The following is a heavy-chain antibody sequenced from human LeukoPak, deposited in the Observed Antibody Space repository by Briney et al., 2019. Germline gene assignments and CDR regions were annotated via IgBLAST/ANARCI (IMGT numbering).Heavy chain of an antibody. CDR2: IYTIGST. CDR3: ARDYPSNYDFWSGYHSGGMDV. V-gene: IGHV4-61*02. D-gene: IGHD3-3*01. Sequence: SETLSLTCTVSSGSISSGSYYWSWIRQPAGKGLEWIGRIYTIGSTNYNPCLKSRVTISVDTSKNQFSLKLSSVTAADTAVYYCARDYPSNYDFWSGYHSGGMDVWGQGTPVTVSS. CDR1: SGSISSGSYY. J-gene: IGHJ6*02.